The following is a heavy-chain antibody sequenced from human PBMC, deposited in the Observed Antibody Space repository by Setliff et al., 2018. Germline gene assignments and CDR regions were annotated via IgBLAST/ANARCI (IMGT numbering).Heavy chain of an antibody. V-gene: IGHV3-21*04. CDR2: VSIGQTHI. D-gene: IGHD6-19*01. CDR3: AGGRGWRFDD. CDR1: GFDFSSYG. J-gene: IGHJ4*02. Sequence: LSLTCVASGFDFSSYGMHWVRQAPGTGLEWVSSVSIGQTHIYYADSVKGRFTISRDNAKNSLYLQMNSLRGEDTAVYYCAGGRGWRFDDWGQGTLDTVSS.